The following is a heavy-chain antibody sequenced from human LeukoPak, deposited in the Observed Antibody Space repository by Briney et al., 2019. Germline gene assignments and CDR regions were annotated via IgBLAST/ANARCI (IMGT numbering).Heavy chain of an antibody. D-gene: IGHD6-19*01. Sequence: GASVKVSCKVSGYTLTELSMHWVRQAPGKGLEWMGGFDPENGETIYAQKFQGRVTMTEDTSTDTAYMELSSLRSEDTAVYYCATWKYSSGPFDYWGQGTLVTVSS. V-gene: IGHV1-24*01. J-gene: IGHJ4*02. CDR1: GYTLTELS. CDR2: FDPENGET. CDR3: ATWKYSSGPFDY.